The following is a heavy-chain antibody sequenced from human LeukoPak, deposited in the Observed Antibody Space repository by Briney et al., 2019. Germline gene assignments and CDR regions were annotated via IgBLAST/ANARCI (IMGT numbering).Heavy chain of an antibody. CDR3: ARDRHTAMVYYYYYMDV. CDR1: GFTFSNYS. Sequence: PGGSLRLSCAGSGFTFSNYSINWVRQAPGKELEWVSSISPSSHYIYYADSVRGRFTISRDNARNSLYLQMNSLRDEDTAVYYCARDRHTAMVYYYYYMDVWGTGTTVTVSS. V-gene: IGHV3-21*04. D-gene: IGHD5-18*01. J-gene: IGHJ6*03. CDR2: ISPSSHYI.